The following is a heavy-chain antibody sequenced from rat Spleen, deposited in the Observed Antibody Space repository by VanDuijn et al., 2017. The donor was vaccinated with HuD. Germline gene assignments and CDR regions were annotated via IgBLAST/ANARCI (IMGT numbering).Heavy chain of an antibody. CDR1: GFTFSDYY. Sequence: EVQLVESGGGLVQPGRSLKVSCTASGFTFSDYYMAWVRQAPTQGLDWVATSSYDGSTTYYRDSVKGRFTISRDNAKSTLYLQMDSLRSEDTATYYCARHAPHFDHWGQGVMVTVSS. CDR3: ARHAPHFDH. D-gene: IGHD3-2*01. V-gene: IGHV5-29*01. CDR2: SSYDGSTT. J-gene: IGHJ2*01.